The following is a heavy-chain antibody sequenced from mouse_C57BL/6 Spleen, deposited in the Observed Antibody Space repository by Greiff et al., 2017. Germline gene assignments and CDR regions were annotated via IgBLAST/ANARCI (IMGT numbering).Heavy chain of an antibody. D-gene: IGHD3-1*01. CDR2: IDPETGGT. CDR3: TRGGGTAQATFYAMEY. Sequence: QVQLKQSGAELVRPGASVTLSCKASGYTFTDYEMHWVKQTPVHGLEWIGAIDPETGGTAYNQKFKGKAILTADKSSSTAYMALRSLTSEDSAVYYCTRGGGTAQATFYAMEYWGQGTSVTVSS. V-gene: IGHV1-15*01. J-gene: IGHJ4*01. CDR1: GYTFTDYE.